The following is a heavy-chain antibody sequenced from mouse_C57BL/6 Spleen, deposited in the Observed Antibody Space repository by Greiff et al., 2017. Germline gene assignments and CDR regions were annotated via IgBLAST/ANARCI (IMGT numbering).Heavy chain of an antibody. J-gene: IGHJ4*01. CDR2: IDPSDSYT. CDR1: GYTFTSYW. V-gene: IGHV1-59*01. CDR3: ARAEPEQGAMDY. Sequence: QVQLKQPGAELVRPGTSVKLSCKASGYTFTSYWMHWVKQRPGQGLEWIGVIDPSDSYTNSNQKFKGKATLTVDKSSSTAYMQLSSLTSEDSAVCYCARAEPEQGAMDYWGQGTSVTVSS.